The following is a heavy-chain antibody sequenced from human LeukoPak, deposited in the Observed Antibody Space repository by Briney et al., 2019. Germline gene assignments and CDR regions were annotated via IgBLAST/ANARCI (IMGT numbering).Heavy chain of an antibody. CDR2: INHSGST. V-gene: IGHV4-34*01. J-gene: IGHJ4*02. D-gene: IGHD2-2*01. CDR3: ASGGSCYDY. Sequence: NPSETMSLTCAVYGGSFSGYYWCWISQPPRKGLEWIGEINHSGSTNYNPSLKSRVTISVDTSKNQFPLKLSSVTAADTAVYYCASGGSCYDYWGQGTLVTVSS. CDR1: GGSFSGYY.